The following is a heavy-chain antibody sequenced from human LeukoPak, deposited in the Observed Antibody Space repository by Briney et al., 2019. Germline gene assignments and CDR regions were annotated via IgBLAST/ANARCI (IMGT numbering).Heavy chain of an antibody. D-gene: IGHD2-15*01. CDR1: GGSFSGYY. V-gene: IGHV4-4*08. Sequence: SETLSLTYAVYGGSFSGYYWTWIRQPPGKGLEWIGRIYTSGSTNYNPSLKSRVTISVDTSKNQFSLKLSSVTAADTAVYYCAREAVVVAAIWGYYYYYYYMDVWGKGTTVTVSS. J-gene: IGHJ6*03. CDR2: IYTSGST. CDR3: AREAVVVAAIWGYYYYYYYMDV.